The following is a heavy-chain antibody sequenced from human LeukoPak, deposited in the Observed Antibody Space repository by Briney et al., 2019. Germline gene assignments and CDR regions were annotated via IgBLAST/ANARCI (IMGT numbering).Heavy chain of an antibody. CDR1: GYTFTSYA. Sequence: ASVKVPCKASGYTFTSYAMNWVRQAPGQGLEWMGWINTNTGNPTYAQGFTGRFVFSLDTSVSTAYLQISSLKAEDTAVYYCARGHYDFWSLALTIDYWGQGTLVTVSS. CDR2: INTNTGNP. D-gene: IGHD3-3*01. CDR3: ARGHYDFWSLALTIDY. V-gene: IGHV7-4-1*02. J-gene: IGHJ4*02.